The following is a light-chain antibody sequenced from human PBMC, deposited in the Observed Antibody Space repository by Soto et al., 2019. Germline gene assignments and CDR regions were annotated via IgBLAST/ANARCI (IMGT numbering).Light chain of an antibody. CDR3: KQSKSFPRT. V-gene: IGKV1-12*01. CDR2: AAS. CDR1: QPINRW. J-gene: IGKJ4*01. Sequence: DIQMTQSPSPLFASVGDRVTITCRASQPINRWLAWYQQKPGKAPKLLLYAASSLHTGVPLRFSGSGSGTDFSLTISSLQPEDFATYYCKQSKSFPRTFGGGTKVDIK.